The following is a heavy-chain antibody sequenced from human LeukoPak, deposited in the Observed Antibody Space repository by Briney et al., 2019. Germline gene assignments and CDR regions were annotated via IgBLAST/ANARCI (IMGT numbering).Heavy chain of an antibody. CDR3: ARCWRAMGGYSYFDY. CDR2: IYPSGNT. CDR1: GGSFSSYF. J-gene: IGHJ4*02. V-gene: IGHV4-4*07. Sequence: SETLSLTCSISGGSFSSYFWSWVRQPAGKGLEWIGRIYPSGNTNYNPSLKSRVTISVDTSKNQFSLKLSSVTAADTAVYYCARCWRAMGGYSYFDYWGQGTLVTVSS. D-gene: IGHD3-22*01.